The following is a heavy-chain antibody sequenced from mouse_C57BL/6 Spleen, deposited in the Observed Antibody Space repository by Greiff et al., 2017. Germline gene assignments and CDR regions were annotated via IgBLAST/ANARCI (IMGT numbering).Heavy chain of an antibody. D-gene: IGHD2-4*01. Sequence: VQLQQPGAELVRPGSSVKLSCKASGYTFTSYWMHWVKQRPIQGLEWIGNIDPSDSETHYNQKFKDKATLTVDKSSSTAYMQLSSLTSEDSAVYYCARVDYDRYFDVWGTGTTGTVSS. CDR1: GYTFTSYW. CDR3: ARVDYDRYFDV. J-gene: IGHJ1*03. V-gene: IGHV1-52*01. CDR2: IDPSDSET.